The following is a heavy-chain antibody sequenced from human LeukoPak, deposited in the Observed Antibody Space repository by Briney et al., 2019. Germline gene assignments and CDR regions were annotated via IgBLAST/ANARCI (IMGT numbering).Heavy chain of an antibody. J-gene: IGHJ4*02. D-gene: IGHD3-16*02. Sequence: ASVKVSCKASGYTFTSYDINWVRQATGQGLEWMGWINPNSGNTGYAQKFQGRVTMTRNTSISTAYMELSSLRSEDTAVYYCARVARSYDYVWGSYRYTGGYFDYWGQGTLVTVSS. V-gene: IGHV1-8*01. CDR2: INPNSGNT. CDR3: ARVARSYDYVWGSYRYTGGYFDY. CDR1: GYTFTSYD.